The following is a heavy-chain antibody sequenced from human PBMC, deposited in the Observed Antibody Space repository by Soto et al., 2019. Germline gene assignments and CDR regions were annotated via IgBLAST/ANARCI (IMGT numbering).Heavy chain of an antibody. CDR2: IYYSGST. Sequence: PSETLSLTCTVSGGSISSGDYYWSWIGQPPGKGLEWIGYIYYSGSTYYNPSLKSRVTISVDTSKNQFSLKLSSVTAADTAVYYRARGGSAADYFDYWGQGTLVTVSS. CDR1: GGSISSGDYY. D-gene: IGHD3-10*01. CDR3: ARGGSAADYFDY. V-gene: IGHV4-30-4*01. J-gene: IGHJ4*02.